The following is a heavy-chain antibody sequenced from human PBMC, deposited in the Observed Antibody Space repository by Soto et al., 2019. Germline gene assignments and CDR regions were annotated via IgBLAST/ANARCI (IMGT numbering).Heavy chain of an antibody. Sequence: SETLSLTCTVSGGSISSYYWSWIRQPPGKGLEWIGYIYYSGSTYYNPSLKSRVTISVDTSKNQFSLKLSSVTAADTAVYYCARSSQSTVTTFDDWGQGTRVTVSS. CDR1: GGSISSYY. D-gene: IGHD4-17*01. V-gene: IGHV4-59*12. CDR2: IYYSGST. CDR3: ARSSQSTVTTFDD. J-gene: IGHJ5*02.